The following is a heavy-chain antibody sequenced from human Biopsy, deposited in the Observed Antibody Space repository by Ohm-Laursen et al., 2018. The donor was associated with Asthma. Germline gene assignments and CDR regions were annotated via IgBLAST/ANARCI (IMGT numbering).Heavy chain of an antibody. V-gene: IGHV1-69*13. CDR1: GGTFSNYA. D-gene: IGHD2-15*01. CDR3: ASPTYCSGSSCINNYYYALDV. J-gene: IGHJ6*02. Sequence: SVEVSCKASGGTFSNYAISWVRQAPGQGLEWMGGIIPMFGTTNYAQKFQGRVTITADESTSTAYMELSSLRSDDTAVYYCASPTYCSGSSCINNYYYALDVWGQGTTVTVTS. CDR2: IIPMFGTT.